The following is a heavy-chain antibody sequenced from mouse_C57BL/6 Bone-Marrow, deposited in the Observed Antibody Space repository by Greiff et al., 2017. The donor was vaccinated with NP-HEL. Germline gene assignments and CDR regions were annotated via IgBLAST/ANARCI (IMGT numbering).Heavy chain of an antibody. Sequence: QVTLKESGPGILQPSQTLSLTCSFSGFSLSTFGMGVGWIRQPSGKGLEWLAHIWWDDDKYYNPALKSRLTISKDTSKNQVFLKIANVDTADTATYYCAPYYYGSSYPWWYFDVWGTGTTVTVSS. V-gene: IGHV8-8*01. CDR2: IWWDDDK. D-gene: IGHD1-1*01. CDR1: GFSLSTFGMG. J-gene: IGHJ1*03. CDR3: APYYYGSSYPWWYFDV.